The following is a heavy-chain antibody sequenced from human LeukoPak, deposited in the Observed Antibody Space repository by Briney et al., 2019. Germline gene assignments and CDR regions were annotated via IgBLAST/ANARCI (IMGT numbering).Heavy chain of an antibody. V-gene: IGHV4-34*01. CDR2: INHSGNT. J-gene: IGHJ4*02. CDR1: GGSLSGYY. CDR3: ARGSGPYDSSGYYYLFDY. Sequence: PSETLSLTCDVYGGSLSGYYWSWIRQPPGRGLEWIGEINHSGNTKYNPSLKSRFTISEDTSKNQFSLELTSVTAADTAVYYCARGSGPYDSSGYYYLFDYWGQGTLVTVSS. D-gene: IGHD3-22*01.